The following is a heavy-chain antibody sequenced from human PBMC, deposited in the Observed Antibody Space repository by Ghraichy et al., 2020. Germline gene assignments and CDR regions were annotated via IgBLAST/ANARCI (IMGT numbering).Heavy chain of an antibody. J-gene: IGHJ4*02. Sequence: SETLSLTCTVSGGSISSTSYYWAWIRQPPGKGLEYIGSIYYSGSTYYNPSLKSRVSMSVDTSKNQFSLKLSTVTAADTALYYCASTDTAMINFDYWAREPWSPSPQ. V-gene: IGHV4-39*01. D-gene: IGHD5-18*01. CDR1: GGSISSTSYY. CDR3: ASTDTAMINFDY. CDR2: IYYSGST.